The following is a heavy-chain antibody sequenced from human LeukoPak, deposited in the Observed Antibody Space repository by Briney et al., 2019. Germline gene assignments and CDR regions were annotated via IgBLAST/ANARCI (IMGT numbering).Heavy chain of an antibody. CDR1: GFTFSSYA. Sequence: GGSLRLSCAASGFTFSSYAMNWVRQAPGKGLEWVSAISGGGGDTYYADSVKSRFTISRDNSKNTLSLQMNSPRAEDTALYYCARRVYTGTWSAFDYWGQGTLVTVSS. V-gene: IGHV3-23*01. D-gene: IGHD6-13*01. CDR3: ARRVYTGTWSAFDY. J-gene: IGHJ4*02. CDR2: ISGGGGDT.